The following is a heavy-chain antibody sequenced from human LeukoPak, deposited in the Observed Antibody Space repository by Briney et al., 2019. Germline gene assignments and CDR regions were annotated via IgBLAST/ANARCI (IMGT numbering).Heavy chain of an antibody. CDR2: ISGSGGST. CDR1: GFTFSSYA. J-gene: IGHJ3*02. Sequence: GGSLRLSCAASGFTFSSYAMSWVRQAPGKGLEWVSSISGSGGSTYYADSVKGRFTSSRDNSKNTLYLQMNSLRAEDTAVYYCAKSLRGIAVAVDAFDIWGQGTMVTVSS. CDR3: AKSLRGIAVAVDAFDI. D-gene: IGHD6-19*01. V-gene: IGHV3-23*01.